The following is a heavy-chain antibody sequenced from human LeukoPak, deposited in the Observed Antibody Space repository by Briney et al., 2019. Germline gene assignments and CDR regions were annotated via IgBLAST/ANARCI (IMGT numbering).Heavy chain of an antibody. CDR2: ISYDGNSK. Sequence: GGSLRLSCAASGFTFSSYVVHWVRQAPGRGLEWVAVISYDGNSKYYADSVKGRFTISRDNSKNRLYLQMNSLRADDTAVYYCEKGRSLDYWGQGTLVTVSS. CDR3: EKGRSLDY. V-gene: IGHV3-30*18. D-gene: IGHD5-24*01. CDR1: GFTFSSYV. J-gene: IGHJ4*02.